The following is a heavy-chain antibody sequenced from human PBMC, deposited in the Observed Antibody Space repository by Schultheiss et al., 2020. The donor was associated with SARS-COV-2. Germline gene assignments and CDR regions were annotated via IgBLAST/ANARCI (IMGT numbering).Heavy chain of an antibody. V-gene: IGHV4-4*07. CDR2: IYTSGNT. J-gene: IGHJ4*02. CDR1: GGSISSYY. Sequence: SETLSLTCTVSGGSISSYYWSWIRQPAGKGLEWIGRIYTSGNTNYNPSLKSRVTISVDTSKNQFSLKLSSVTAADTAVYYCAGGERHSGWASFDCWGQGILVTVSS. D-gene: IGHD3-22*01. CDR3: AGGERHSGWASFDC.